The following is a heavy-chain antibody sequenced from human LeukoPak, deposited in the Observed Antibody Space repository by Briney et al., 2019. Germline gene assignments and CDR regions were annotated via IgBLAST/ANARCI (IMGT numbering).Heavy chain of an antibody. CDR1: GFTFSVFY. CDR3: ARGDCRSTSCWTHALTY. CDR2: ISSSGSTI. V-gene: IGHV3-11*04. Sequence: PGGSLRLSCAASGFTFSVFYMSWIRQAPGRGLEWVSYISSSGSTIYYADSVKGRFTISRDNAKNSLYLQMNSLRAEDTAVYYCARGDCRSTSCWTHALTYWGQGILVTVSS. J-gene: IGHJ4*02. D-gene: IGHD2-2*01.